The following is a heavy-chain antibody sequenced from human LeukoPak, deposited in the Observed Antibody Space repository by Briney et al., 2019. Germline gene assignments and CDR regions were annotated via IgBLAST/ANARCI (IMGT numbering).Heavy chain of an antibody. CDR2: INHSGST. Sequence: PSETLSLTCAVYGGSFIGYYWSWIRQPPGKGLEWIGEINHSGSTNYNPSLKSRVTISVDTSKNQFSLKLSSVTAADTAVYYCARDSLYYYYYYMDVWGKGTTVTVSS. CDR3: ARDSLYYYYYYMDV. V-gene: IGHV4-34*01. J-gene: IGHJ6*03. D-gene: IGHD2-15*01. CDR1: GGSFIGYY.